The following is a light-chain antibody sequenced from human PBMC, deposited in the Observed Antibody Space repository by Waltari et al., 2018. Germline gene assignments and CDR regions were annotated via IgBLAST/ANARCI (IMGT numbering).Light chain of an antibody. V-gene: IGLV1-40*01. CDR2: GNS. Sequence: QSVLTQPPSVSGAPGQRATISCTGSSSNTGAGYDVHWYQQLPGTAPKVLIYGNSNRPSGVPDRFSGSKSGTSASLAITGLQAEDEADYYCQSYDSSLSAYVFGTGTKVSVL. CDR1: SSNTGAGYD. CDR3: QSYDSSLSAYV. J-gene: IGLJ1*01.